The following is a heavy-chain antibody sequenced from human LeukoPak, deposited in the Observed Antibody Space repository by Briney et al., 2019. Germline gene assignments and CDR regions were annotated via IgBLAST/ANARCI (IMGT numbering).Heavy chain of an antibody. J-gene: IGHJ4*02. V-gene: IGHV1-8*02. Sequence: GASVKVSCKASGYTFTGYYMHWVRQATGQGLEWMGWMNPNSDNTGYAQKFQGRVTMTRNNSISTAYMELSSLRSEDTAVYFCARGGMNIRAGLIWGQGTLVTVSS. CDR3: ARGGMNIRAGLI. CDR1: GYTFTGYY. CDR2: MNPNSDNT. D-gene: IGHD2/OR15-2a*01.